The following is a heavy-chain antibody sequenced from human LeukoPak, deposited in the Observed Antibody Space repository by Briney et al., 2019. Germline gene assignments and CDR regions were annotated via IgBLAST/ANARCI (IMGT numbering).Heavy chain of an antibody. Sequence: RRGESLKISCKGSGYSFTSYWIGWVRQMPGKGLEWMGIIYPGDSDTRYSPSFQGQVTISADKSISTAYLQWSSLKASDTAMYYCARLKLGSSGYHRPDAFDIWGQGTMVTVSS. D-gene: IGHD3-22*01. CDR2: IYPGDSDT. CDR1: GYSFTSYW. V-gene: IGHV5-51*01. CDR3: ARLKLGSSGYHRPDAFDI. J-gene: IGHJ3*02.